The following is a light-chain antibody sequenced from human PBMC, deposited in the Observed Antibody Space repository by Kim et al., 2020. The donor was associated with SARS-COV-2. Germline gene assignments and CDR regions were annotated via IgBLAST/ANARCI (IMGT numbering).Light chain of an antibody. V-gene: IGLV3-19*01. Sequence: ALGQTVRITCQGDSRRKYYATWYQQKAGQAPKLLIYDADNRPSGIPDRFSGSRLGDTAALTVTGAQAEDEADYYCSCRDSTGDLVLFGGGTQLTVL. CDR1: SRRKYY. CDR3: SCRDSTGDLVL. J-gene: IGLJ3*02. CDR2: DAD.